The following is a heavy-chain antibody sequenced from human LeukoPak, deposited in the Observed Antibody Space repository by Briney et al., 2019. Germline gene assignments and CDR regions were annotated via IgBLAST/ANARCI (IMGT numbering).Heavy chain of an antibody. J-gene: IGHJ4*02. V-gene: IGHV3-23*01. D-gene: IGHD1-1*01. CDR1: GFTFSSYA. Sequence: PGGSLRLSCAASGFTFSSYAMSWVRQAPGKGLEWVSAISGSGGSTYYADSVKGRFTISRDNSKNTLYLQMSSLRAEDTAVYYCARGTPRTLYYFDYWGQGTLVTVSS. CDR2: ISGSGGST. CDR3: ARGTPRTLYYFDY.